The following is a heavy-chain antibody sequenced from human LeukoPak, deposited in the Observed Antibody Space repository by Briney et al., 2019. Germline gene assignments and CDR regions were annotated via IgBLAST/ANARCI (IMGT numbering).Heavy chain of an antibody. CDR1: GFTFSSYS. V-gene: IGHV3-48*04. J-gene: IGHJ4*02. Sequence: GGSLRLSCEASGFTFSSYSMNWVRQAPGKGREGVSYISSSSSTIYYADSVKGRFTISRDNAKNSLYLQMNSLRAEDTAVYYCARGYYYDSSGYPTFDYWGQGTLVTVSS. CDR2: ISSSSSTI. CDR3: ARGYYYDSSGYPTFDY. D-gene: IGHD3-22*01.